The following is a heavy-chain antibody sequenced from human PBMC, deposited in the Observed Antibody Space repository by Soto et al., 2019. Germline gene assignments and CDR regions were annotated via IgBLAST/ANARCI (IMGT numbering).Heavy chain of an antibody. D-gene: IGHD6-25*01. Sequence: QVQLQESGPGLVKPSETLSLTCTVSGGSISSYFWSWIRQPPGRGLEWIGHIHYSGSTNYNPSLKRRVTISVDTSKNQASLKLSSVTAADTAMYFCARQVSSAWPPYYYDMDVWGQGTTVTVSS. V-gene: IGHV4-59*08. CDR1: GGSISSYF. J-gene: IGHJ6*02. CDR3: ARQVSSAWPPYYYDMDV. CDR2: IHYSGST.